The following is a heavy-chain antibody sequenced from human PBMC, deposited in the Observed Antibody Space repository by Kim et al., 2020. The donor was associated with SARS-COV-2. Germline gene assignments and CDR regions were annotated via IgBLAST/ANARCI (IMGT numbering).Heavy chain of an antibody. CDR1: GYTFTSSG. Sequence: ASVNVSCKASGYTFTSSGFSWVRQAPGQGLEWMGWSSAYNGNTNYAQKLQGRVTMTTDTSTSTAYMELRSLRSDDTAVYYCARVDLDFVVVVAATGSDYGMDVWGHGTTVTVSS. V-gene: IGHV1-18*01. J-gene: IGHJ6*02. CDR2: SSAYNGNT. CDR3: ARVDLDFVVVVAATGSDYGMDV. D-gene: IGHD2-15*01.